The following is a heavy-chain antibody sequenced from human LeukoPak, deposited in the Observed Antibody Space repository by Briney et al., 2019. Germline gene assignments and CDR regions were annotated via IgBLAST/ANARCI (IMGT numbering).Heavy chain of an antibody. D-gene: IGHD6-13*01. Sequence: GGSLRLSCAASGFTFSRYWMHWVRQAPGKGLVWVSRINSDGSSTSYADSVKGRFTISRDNAKNTLYLQMNSLRAEDTAVYYCARDLYSSSFSSSWYTMDYWGQGTLVTVSS. CDR2: INSDGSST. CDR1: GFTFSRYW. J-gene: IGHJ4*02. V-gene: IGHV3-74*01. CDR3: ARDLYSSSFSSSWYTMDY.